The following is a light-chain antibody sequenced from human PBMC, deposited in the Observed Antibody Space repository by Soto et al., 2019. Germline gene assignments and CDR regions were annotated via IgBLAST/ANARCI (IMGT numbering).Light chain of an antibody. CDR3: GTWDSSLSAVV. CDR2: DNN. V-gene: IGLV1-51*01. Sequence: QSVLTQPPSVSAAPGQKVTISCSGRSFNIGSNYVSWYQQLPGTAPKLLIYDNNKRPSGIPDRFSGSKSGTSATLGITGLQTGDEADYYCGTWDSSLSAVVFGGGTKVTVL. J-gene: IGLJ2*01. CDR1: SFNIGSNY.